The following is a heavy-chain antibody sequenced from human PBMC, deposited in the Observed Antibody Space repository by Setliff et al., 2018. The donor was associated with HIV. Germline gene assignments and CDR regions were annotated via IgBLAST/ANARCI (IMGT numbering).Heavy chain of an antibody. V-gene: IGHV1-46*02. CDR2: INPSGGHT. J-gene: IGHJ4*02. D-gene: IGHD5-12*01. Sequence: ASVKVSCKASGNTFNSYYMYWVRQAPGQGLEWMGIINPSGGHTDYAAQKFQGRVTMTRDTSTSTVYMELSSLTSDDTAVYYCATTSRIVPTIEDYWGQGTLVTVSS. CDR3: ATTSRIVPTIEDY. CDR1: GNTFNSYY.